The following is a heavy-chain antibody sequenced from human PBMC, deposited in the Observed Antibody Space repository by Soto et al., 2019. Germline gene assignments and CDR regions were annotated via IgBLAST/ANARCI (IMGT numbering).Heavy chain of an antibody. V-gene: IGHV3-30*18. CDR2: ISYDGSNK. CDR3: AKDTGGFWTSFDP. D-gene: IGHD3-3*01. J-gene: IGHJ5*02. CDR1: GFTFSSYG. Sequence: GESLKISCAASGFTFSSYGMHWVRQAPGKGLEWVAVISYDGSNKYYADSVKGRFTISRDNSKNTLYLQMNSLRAEDTAVYYCAKDTGGFWTSFDPWGQGTLVTVSS.